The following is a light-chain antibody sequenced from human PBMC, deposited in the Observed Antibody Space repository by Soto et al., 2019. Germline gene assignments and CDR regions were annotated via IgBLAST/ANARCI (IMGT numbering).Light chain of an antibody. Sequence: QSALTQPASVSGSPGQSNTISCTGTSSDVGGYNYVSWYQRHPGKAPKLMIYDVSNRPSGVSNRFSGSKSGNTASLTISGLQAEDEADYYCSSYSSTLSVVFGGGTKLTVL. CDR1: SSDVGGYNY. CDR3: SSYSSTLSVV. J-gene: IGLJ2*01. V-gene: IGLV2-14*01. CDR2: DVS.